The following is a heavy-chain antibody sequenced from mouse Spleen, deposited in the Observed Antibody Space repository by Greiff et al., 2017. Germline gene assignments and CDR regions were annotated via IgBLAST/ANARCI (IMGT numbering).Heavy chain of an antibody. Sequence: VQLQQSGAELVRPGASVKLSCTASGFNIKDYYMHWVKQRPEQGLEWIGWIDPENGDTEYAPKFQGKATMTADTSSNTAYLQLSSLTSEDTAIYYCAREEYGYGVKFADWGEGTLVTVSA. CDR2: IDPENGDT. CDR3: AREEYGYGVKFAD. V-gene: IGHV14-1*01. J-gene: IGHJ3*01. D-gene: IGHD2-2*01. CDR1: GFNIKDYY.